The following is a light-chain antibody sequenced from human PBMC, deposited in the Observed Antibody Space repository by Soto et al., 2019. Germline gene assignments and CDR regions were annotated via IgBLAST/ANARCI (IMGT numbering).Light chain of an antibody. J-gene: IGKJ1*01. CDR1: QSISGY. CDR2: AAS. Sequence: DIQMTQSPSTLSASVGDRVTITCRASQSISGYLNWYQQKPWKAPKLLIYAASSLQSGVPSRFSGSGSGTDFTLTISSLQPEDFATYYCQQSYSTPPWTFGQGTKVDIK. V-gene: IGKV1-39*01. CDR3: QQSYSTPPWT.